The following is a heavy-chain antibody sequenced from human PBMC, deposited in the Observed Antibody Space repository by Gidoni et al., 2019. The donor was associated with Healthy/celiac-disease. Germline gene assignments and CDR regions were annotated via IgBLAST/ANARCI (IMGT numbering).Heavy chain of an antibody. V-gene: IGHV3-23*01. D-gene: IGHD3-10*01. CDR1: GFTFSGYA. Sequence: EVQLLESGGGLVQPGGSLRLSCAASGFTFSGYAMSWVRPAPGKGLEGVAAISGSGGSTYYADSVKGRFTISRDNSKNTLYRQMNSLRAEDTAVYYCAKDKTGSGDWGQGTLVTVSS. CDR3: AKDKTGSGD. CDR2: ISGSGGST. J-gene: IGHJ4*02.